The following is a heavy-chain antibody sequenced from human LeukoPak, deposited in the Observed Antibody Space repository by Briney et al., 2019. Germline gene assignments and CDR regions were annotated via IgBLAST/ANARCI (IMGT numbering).Heavy chain of an antibody. J-gene: IGHJ4*02. Sequence: GGSLRLSCTASGFTFGDYSMNWVRQAPGKGLEWVSSISSSSSYIYYADSVKGRFTISRDNAKKSLYLQMNSLRAEDTAVYYCARAEKYYDFWSGYSLNYFDYWGQGTLVTVSS. CDR3: ARAEKYYDFWSGYSLNYFDY. CDR2: ISSSSSYI. CDR1: GFTFGDYS. V-gene: IGHV3-21*01. D-gene: IGHD3-3*01.